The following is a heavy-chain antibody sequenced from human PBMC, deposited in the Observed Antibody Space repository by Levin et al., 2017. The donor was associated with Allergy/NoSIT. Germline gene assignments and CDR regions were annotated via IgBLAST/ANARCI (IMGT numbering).Heavy chain of an antibody. Sequence: RGESLKISCQASGYTFPSYGINWVRQAPGQGLEWMGWISPYNGNTNYAQKFQGRVTMTTEKSTSTVYMDLRSLRSDETAIYYCARDYKYSSSSGFGYWGQGTLVTVSS. CDR1: GYTFPSYG. D-gene: IGHD6-6*01. J-gene: IGHJ4*02. CDR3: ARDYKYSSSSGFGY. V-gene: IGHV1-18*01. CDR2: ISPYNGNT.